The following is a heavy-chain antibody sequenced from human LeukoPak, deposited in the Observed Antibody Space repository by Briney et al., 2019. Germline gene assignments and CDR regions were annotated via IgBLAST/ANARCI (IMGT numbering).Heavy chain of an antibody. D-gene: IGHD1-26*01. J-gene: IGHJ4*02. CDR1: GGSISSSSYY. CDR3: ARRVSVGATGYY. Sequence: SETLSLTCTVSGGSISSSSYYWGWIRQPPGKGLEWIGSIYYSGSTYYNPSLRSRVTISVDTSKNQFSLKLSSVTAADTAVYYCARRVSVGATGYYWGQGTLVTVSS. V-gene: IGHV4-39*01. CDR2: IYYSGST.